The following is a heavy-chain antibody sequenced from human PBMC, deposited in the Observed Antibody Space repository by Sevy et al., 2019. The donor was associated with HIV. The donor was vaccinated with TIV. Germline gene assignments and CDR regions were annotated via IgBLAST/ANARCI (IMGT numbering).Heavy chain of an antibody. Sequence: ASVKVSCKASGYTFASEGISWVRQAPGQGLEWMGWIGAYNGNRNSAQKFQARVTLTIDTFTSTAFMELRGLRSDDTAMYYCARVPTYYYGSATYFESWGQGTLVTVSS. V-gene: IGHV1-18*01. CDR3: ARVPTYYYGSATYFES. CDR1: GYTFASEG. J-gene: IGHJ4*02. D-gene: IGHD3-10*01. CDR2: IGAYNGNR.